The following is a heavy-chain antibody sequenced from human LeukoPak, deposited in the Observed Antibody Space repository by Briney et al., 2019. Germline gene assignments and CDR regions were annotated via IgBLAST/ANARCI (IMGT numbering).Heavy chain of an antibody. D-gene: IGHD5-18*01. CDR2: ISSSGGST. CDR1: GFTFSRYA. J-gene: IGHJ4*02. CDR3: VKDRIQLWLSYYFDY. V-gene: IGHV3-64D*06. Sequence: GGSLRLSCSASGFTFSRYAMHWVRQAPGKGLEYVSAISSSGGSTYYADSVKGRFTISRDNSKDTLYLQMSSLRAEDTTVYYCVKDRIQLWLSYYFDYWGQGTLVTVSS.